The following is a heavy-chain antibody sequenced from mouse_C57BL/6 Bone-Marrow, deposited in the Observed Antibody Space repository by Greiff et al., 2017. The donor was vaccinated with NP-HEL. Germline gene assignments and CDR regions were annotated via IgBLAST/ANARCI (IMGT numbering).Heavy chain of an antibody. J-gene: IGHJ2*01. V-gene: IGHV1-9*01. D-gene: IGHD2-1*01. CDR2: ILPGSGST. CDR3: ASQIYYGNYGGVFDY. CDR1: GYTFTGYW. Sequence: VKLMESGAELMKPGASVKLSCKATGYTFTGYWIEWVKQRPGHGLEWIGEILPGSGSTNYNEKFKGKATFTADTSSNTAYMQLSSLTTEDSAIYYCASQIYYGNYGGVFDYWGQGTTLTVSS.